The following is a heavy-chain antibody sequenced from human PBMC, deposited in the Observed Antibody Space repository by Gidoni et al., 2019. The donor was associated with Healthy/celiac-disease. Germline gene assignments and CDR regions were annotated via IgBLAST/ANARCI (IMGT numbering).Heavy chain of an antibody. CDR1: GGSFSGYK. J-gene: IGHJ4*02. Sequence: QVQLRQWGAGLLKPSETLPLTCGVSGGSFSGYKWHWIRQPPGKGLEWIGEVNDSGSTYYKTSRKTRITISLDTSKTQFSLKLNSVTAADTAVYYCARGHSSGWEIMWYFDYWGQGTPVTVSP. CDR3: ARGHSSGWEIMWYFDY. D-gene: IGHD6-19*01. V-gene: IGHV4-34*01. CDR2: VNDSGST.